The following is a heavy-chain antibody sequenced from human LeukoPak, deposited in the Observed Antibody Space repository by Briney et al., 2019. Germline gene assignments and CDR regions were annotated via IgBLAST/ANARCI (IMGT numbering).Heavy chain of an antibody. CDR2: IKQDGSEV. Sequence: GGSRRLSCAASGFTFDRSWMSWVRQAPGKGLQWGANIKQDGSEVYYVDSVEGRFTVSRDNAKNSLSLQMNSLRGEDTAVYYCVRALGSSSSDFWGQGTLVTVSS. V-gene: IGHV3-7*01. D-gene: IGHD6-6*01. J-gene: IGHJ4*02. CDR3: VRALGSSSSDF. CDR1: GFTFDRSW.